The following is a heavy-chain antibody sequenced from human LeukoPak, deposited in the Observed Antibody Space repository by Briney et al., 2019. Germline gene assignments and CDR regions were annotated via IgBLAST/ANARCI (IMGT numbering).Heavy chain of an antibody. V-gene: IGHV3-11*01. J-gene: IGHJ3*02. CDR3: AREKKTEWTTGAFDM. Sequence: GGSLRLSCAASGFTFSDYYMSLIRQAPETGLEWLSYTSPSGGTIYYTDSVKGRFTMSRDNAQNALYLEMNSLRAEDTAVYYCAREKKTEWTTGAFDMWGQGTMVIVSS. D-gene: IGHD3-3*01. CDR1: GFTFSDYY. CDR2: TSPSGGTI.